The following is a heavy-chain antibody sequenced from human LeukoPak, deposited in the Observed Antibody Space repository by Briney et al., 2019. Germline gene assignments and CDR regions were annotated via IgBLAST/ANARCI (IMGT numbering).Heavy chain of an antibody. CDR3: AKPTRGSGGSFLIDY. Sequence: PGGSLRLSCAASGFTLSSYAMSWVRQAPGKGLEWVSSISASGGSTNYADSVKGRFTISRDNSKNTLYLQMNSLRAEDTAMYYCAKPTRGSGGSFLIDYWGQGTLVTVSS. J-gene: IGHJ4*02. CDR2: ISASGGST. CDR1: GFTLSSYA. V-gene: IGHV3-23*01. D-gene: IGHD2-15*01.